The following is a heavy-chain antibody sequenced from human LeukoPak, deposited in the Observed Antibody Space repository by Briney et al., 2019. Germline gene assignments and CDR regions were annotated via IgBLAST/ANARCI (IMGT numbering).Heavy chain of an antibody. CDR1: GYTFTSYG. CDR2: VSAYNGNT. CDR3: ARVRYDYVWGSYRYTNDY. Sequence: ASVKVSCKASGYTFTSYGISWVRQAPGQGLEWMGWVSAYNGNTNYAQKLQGRVTMTTDTSTSTAYMELRSLRSDDTAVYYCARVRYDYVWGSYRYTNDYWGQGTLVTVSS. D-gene: IGHD3-16*02. V-gene: IGHV1-18*01. J-gene: IGHJ4*02.